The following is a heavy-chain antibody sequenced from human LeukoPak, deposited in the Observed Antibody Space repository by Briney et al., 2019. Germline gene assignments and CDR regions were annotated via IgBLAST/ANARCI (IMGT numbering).Heavy chain of an antibody. CDR1: GGTFSSYA. D-gene: IGHD5-12*01. Sequence: ASVKVSCKASGGTFSSYAISWVRQAPGQGLEWMGGIIPIFGTANYAQKFQGRVTITADESTSTAYMELSSLRSEGTAVYYCARRVLRRGYSGYEGLDYWGQGTLVTVSS. V-gene: IGHV1-69*13. J-gene: IGHJ4*02. CDR3: ARRVLRRGYSGYEGLDY. CDR2: IIPIFGTA.